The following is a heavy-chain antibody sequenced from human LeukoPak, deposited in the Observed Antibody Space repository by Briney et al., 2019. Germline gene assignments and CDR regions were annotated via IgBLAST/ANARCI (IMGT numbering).Heavy chain of an antibody. V-gene: IGHV3-7*01. CDR1: GFPFSYW. CDR3: ARNRRCCGEDY. D-gene: IGHD2-21*01. J-gene: IGHJ4*02. Sequence: GGSLRLPCAASGFPFSYWMTWVRQAPGKGLEWVANIKHDGSEKNYVDSVKGRLTTSRDNAKNSLYLQMNSLRAEDTAVYYCARNRRCCGEDYWGQGTQVTVSS. CDR2: IKHDGSEK.